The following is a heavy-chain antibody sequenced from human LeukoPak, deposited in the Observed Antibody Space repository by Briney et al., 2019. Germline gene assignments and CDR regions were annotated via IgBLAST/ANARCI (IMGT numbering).Heavy chain of an antibody. CDR1: GFTFSSYS. D-gene: IGHD6-19*01. CDR2: ISSSSSYI. J-gene: IGHJ6*02. V-gene: IGHV3-21*01. Sequence: GGSLRLSCAASGFTFSSYSMNWVRRAPGKGLEWVSSISSSSSYIYYADSVKGRFTISRDNAKNSLYLQMNSLRAEDTAVYYCARDQYSSGWVTFYYYYGMDVWGQGTTVTVSS. CDR3: ARDQYSSGWVTFYYYYGMDV.